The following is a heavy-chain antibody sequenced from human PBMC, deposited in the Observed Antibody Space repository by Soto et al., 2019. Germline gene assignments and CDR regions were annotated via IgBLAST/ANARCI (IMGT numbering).Heavy chain of an antibody. Sequence: QVVLLQSGAEVKEPGSSVRVSCEVSGSTFNNFAFSWVRQAPGHGPEWMGGIVVISNTADYSQRFQDRVTITADTSTNTLDMELGSLTFEDPAVYYCARAIKRWEVHYYFDYWGQGTLVTVSS. CDR3: ARAIKRWEVHYYFDY. CDR1: GSTFNNFA. J-gene: IGHJ4*02. D-gene: IGHD1-26*01. V-gene: IGHV1-69*06. CDR2: IVVISNTA.